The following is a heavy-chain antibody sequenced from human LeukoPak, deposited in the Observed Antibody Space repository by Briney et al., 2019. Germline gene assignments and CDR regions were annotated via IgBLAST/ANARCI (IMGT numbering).Heavy chain of an antibody. V-gene: IGHV3-9*01. CDR3: VKVTAAGFVDH. J-gene: IGHJ4*02. CDR2: IGWNSGGI. Sequence: PGGSLRLSCAASGFTFDDYAMLWVRQAPGKGLEWVSGIGWNSGGIVYADSVKGRFTISRDNAKNSLYLQMNSLGAEDTAFYYCVKVTAAGFVDHWGQGTLVTVSS. D-gene: IGHD6-13*01. CDR1: GFTFDDYA.